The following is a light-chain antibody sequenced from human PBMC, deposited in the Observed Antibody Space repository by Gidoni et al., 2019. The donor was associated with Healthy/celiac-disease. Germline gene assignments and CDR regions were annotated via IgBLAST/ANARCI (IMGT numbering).Light chain of an antibody. J-gene: IGLJ2*01. CDR3: CSYAGSYTLGV. CDR1: SSDVGGYNY. Sequence: QSALTQPRSVSGSPGQLVTISCTGTSSDVGGYNYVSWYQQHPGKAPKLMIYDVSKRPSGVPDRFSGSKSGNTASLTISGLQAEDEADYYCCSYAGSYTLGVFGGGTKLTVL. V-gene: IGLV2-11*01. CDR2: DVS.